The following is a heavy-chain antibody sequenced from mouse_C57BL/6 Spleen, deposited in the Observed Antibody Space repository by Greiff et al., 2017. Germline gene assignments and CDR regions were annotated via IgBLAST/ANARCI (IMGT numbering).Heavy chain of an antibody. J-gene: IGHJ2*01. D-gene: IGHD1-1*01. Sequence: QVQLQQPGAELVKPGASVKMSCKASGYTFTSYWITWVKQRPGQGLEWIGDIYPGSGSTNYNEKFKSKATLTVDTSSSTAYMQLSSLTSEDSAVYYCARSSFYGSSPYFDYWGQGTTLTVSS. CDR3: ARSSFYGSSPYFDY. CDR1: GYTFTSYW. CDR2: IYPGSGST. V-gene: IGHV1-55*01.